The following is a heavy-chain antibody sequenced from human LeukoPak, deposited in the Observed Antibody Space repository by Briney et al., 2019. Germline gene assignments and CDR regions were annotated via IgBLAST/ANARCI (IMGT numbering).Heavy chain of an antibody. Sequence: GGSLRLSCAASGFTFSSYAMSWVRQAPGKGLEWVSAISGSGGSTYYAASVKGRFTISRDNSKNTLYLQMNSLRAEDTAVYYCAKGIQLWLRSYFDYWGQGALVTVSS. V-gene: IGHV3-23*01. CDR3: AKGIQLWLRSYFDY. D-gene: IGHD5-18*01. J-gene: IGHJ4*02. CDR2: ISGSGGST. CDR1: GFTFSSYA.